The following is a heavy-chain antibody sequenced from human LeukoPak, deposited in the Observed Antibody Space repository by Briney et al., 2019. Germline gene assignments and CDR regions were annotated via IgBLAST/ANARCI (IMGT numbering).Heavy chain of an antibody. CDR2: FFYSGST. Sequence: PSETLSLTCTVSGGSISSYFWSWVRQPPGKGLEWIGHFFYSGSTDYNPSLKSRVTISVDTSNNQFSLKLSSVTAADAAVYYCASTIAVAGLAFDIWGQGTMVTVSS. J-gene: IGHJ3*02. V-gene: IGHV4-59*08. CDR3: ASTIAVAGLAFDI. CDR1: GGSISSYF. D-gene: IGHD6-19*01.